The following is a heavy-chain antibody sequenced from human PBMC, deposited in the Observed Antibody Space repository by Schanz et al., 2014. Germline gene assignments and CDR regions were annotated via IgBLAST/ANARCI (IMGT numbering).Heavy chain of an antibody. Sequence: ESGGGLVQPGGSLRLSCAASRFTFSSYAMSWVRQAPGKGLEWVSAISDSGDLTYYADSVKGRFTISRDNAKYTLYLQMNSLRAEDTAVYYCVKLPGATGTKSHFDYWGQGTLVTVSS. CDR1: RFTFSSYA. CDR3: VKLPGATGTKSHFDY. CDR2: ISDSGDLT. V-gene: IGHV3-23*01. D-gene: IGHD1-1*01. J-gene: IGHJ4*02.